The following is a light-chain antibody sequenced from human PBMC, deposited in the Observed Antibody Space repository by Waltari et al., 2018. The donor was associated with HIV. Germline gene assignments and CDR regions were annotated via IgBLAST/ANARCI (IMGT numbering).Light chain of an antibody. Sequence: DFQMTQSPSSLPASVGDRVTITCRASQSISSYLNWYKQKPGKAPKLLIYAASSLQSGVPSRFSGSGSGTDFTLTISSLQPEDFATYYCQQSYSTHSFGQGTKLEIK. CDR3: QQSYSTHS. V-gene: IGKV1-39*01. CDR1: QSISSY. CDR2: AAS. J-gene: IGKJ2*03.